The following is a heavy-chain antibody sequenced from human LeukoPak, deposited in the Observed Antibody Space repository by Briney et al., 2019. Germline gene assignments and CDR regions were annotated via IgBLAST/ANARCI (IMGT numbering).Heavy chain of an antibody. J-gene: IGHJ3*02. CDR2: INPNSGGT. CDR1: GYTFTGYY. Sequence: ASVKVSCKASGYTFTGYYMHWVRQAPGQGLEWMGWINPNSGGTNYAQKFQGWATMTRDTSISTAYMELSRLRSDDTAVYYCARDRLGYYYDSSGYSPDAFDIWGQGTMVTVSS. CDR3: ARDRLGYYYDSSGYSPDAFDI. D-gene: IGHD3-22*01. V-gene: IGHV1-2*04.